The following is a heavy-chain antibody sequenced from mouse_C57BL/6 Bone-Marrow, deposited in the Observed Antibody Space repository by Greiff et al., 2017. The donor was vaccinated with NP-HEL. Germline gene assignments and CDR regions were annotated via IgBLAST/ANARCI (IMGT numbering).Heavy chain of an antibody. CDR2: IYPGSGNT. J-gene: IGHJ2*01. D-gene: IGHD2-1*01. CDR3: VICYGNPFDY. V-gene: IGHV1-66*01. Sequence: QVQLQQSGPELVKPGASVKISCKASGYSFTSYYIHWVKQRPGQGLEWIGWIYPGSGNTKYNEKFKGKATLTADTSSSTAYMQLSSLTSEDSAVYYCVICYGNPFDYWGQGTTLTVSS. CDR1: GYSFTSYY.